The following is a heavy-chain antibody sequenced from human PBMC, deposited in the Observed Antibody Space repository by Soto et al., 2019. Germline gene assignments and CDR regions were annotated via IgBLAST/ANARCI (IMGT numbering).Heavy chain of an antibody. J-gene: IGHJ6*02. D-gene: IGHD2-2*01. CDR1: GYTFTSYY. V-gene: IGHV1-46*03. CDR2: INPSGGST. Sequence: QVQLVQSGAEVKKPGASVKVSCKASGYTFTSYYMHWVRQDPGQGLEWMGIINPSGGSTSYAQKFQGRVTMTRDTSTSTVYMELSSLRSEDTAVYYCARDLVVVVTAAIDYYYGMDVWGQGTTVTVSS. CDR3: ARDLVVVVTAAIDYYYGMDV.